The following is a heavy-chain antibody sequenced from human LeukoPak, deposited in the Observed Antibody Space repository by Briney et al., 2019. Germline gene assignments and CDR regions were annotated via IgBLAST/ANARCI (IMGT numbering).Heavy chain of an antibody. CDR1: GFTFDDYA. V-gene: IGHV3-9*01. Sequence: GGSLRLSCAASGFTFDDYAMHWVRQAPGKGLGWVSGISWNSGSIGYADSVKGRFTISRDNAKNSLYLQMNSLRAEDTALYYCARVIAVAGTIFDYWGQGTLVTVSS. J-gene: IGHJ4*02. D-gene: IGHD6-19*01. CDR3: ARVIAVAGTIFDY. CDR2: ISWNSGSI.